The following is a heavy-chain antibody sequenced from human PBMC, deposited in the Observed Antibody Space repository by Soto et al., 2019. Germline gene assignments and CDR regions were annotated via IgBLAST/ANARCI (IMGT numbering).Heavy chain of an antibody. J-gene: IGHJ4*02. CDR2: IYYSGST. CDR3: ARHDSSNWYYDY. D-gene: IGHD6-13*01. CDR1: GGSISSSSYY. V-gene: IGHV4-39*01. Sequence: HLQLQESGPGLVKPSETLSLTCTVSGGSISSSSYYWGWIRQPPGKGLEWIGSIYYSGSTYYNPSLKSRVTISGDTSKNQCSLKLSSVTAADTAVYYCARHDSSNWYYDYWGQGTLVTVSS.